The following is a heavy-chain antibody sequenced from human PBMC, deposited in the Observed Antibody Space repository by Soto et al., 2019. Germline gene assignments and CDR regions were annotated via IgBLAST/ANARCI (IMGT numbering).Heavy chain of an antibody. CDR2: ISYDGSNK. CDR3: TRGDCSGGSCYFDY. D-gene: IGHD2-15*01. V-gene: IGHV3-30*03. J-gene: IGHJ4*02. CDR1: GFTFSSYG. Sequence: GGSLRLSCAASGFTFSSYGMHWVRQAPGKGLEWVAVISYDGSNKYYADSVKGRFTISRDNSKNTLYLQKNSLRAEDTAVYYATRGDCSGGSCYFDYWGQGTLVTVSS.